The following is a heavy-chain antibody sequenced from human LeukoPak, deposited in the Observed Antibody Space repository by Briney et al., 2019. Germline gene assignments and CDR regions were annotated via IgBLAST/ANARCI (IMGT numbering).Heavy chain of an antibody. CDR1: GFTFTTFS. D-gene: IGHD2-2*01. J-gene: IGHJ6*03. CDR3: AKRAGRGNSYQFMDV. Sequence: PGGSLRLSCVASGFTFTTFSMNWVRQAPGKGLEWIASVSSSSSYFHYADSVKGHFTISRDNANSAVALQMNSLRPEDTAVYYCAKRAGRGNSYQFMDVWGKGTTVTVSS. CDR2: VSSSSSYF. V-gene: IGHV3-21*06.